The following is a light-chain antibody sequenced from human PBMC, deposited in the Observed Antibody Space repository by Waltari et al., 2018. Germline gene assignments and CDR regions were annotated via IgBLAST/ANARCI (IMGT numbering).Light chain of an antibody. CDR1: SNDVGSYHL. J-gene: IGLJ2*01. Sequence: QSALTQPASVSGSPGQSITISCTGSSNDVGSYHLVSWYKQHPGEAPTLILYEGSKRPSGVSDRFSGSKSGNTASLTISGLRAEDEADDYCCSYGGASARLFGGGTKLTVL. CDR3: CSYGGASARL. V-gene: IGLV2-23*01. CDR2: EGS.